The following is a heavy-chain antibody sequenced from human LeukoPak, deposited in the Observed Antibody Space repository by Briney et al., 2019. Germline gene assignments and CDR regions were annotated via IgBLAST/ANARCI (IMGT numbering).Heavy chain of an antibody. V-gene: IGHV1-2*02. J-gene: IGHJ4*02. CDR1: GYTFTTYH. Sequence: ASVKVSFKASGYTFTTYHMHWVRQAPGQGLEWMGWINPNSGGTNYAQKFQGRVTMARDTSINTAYMELSRLRSDDTALYYCTRAPSGTYSFDSWGQGALVTVSS. D-gene: IGHD1-26*01. CDR3: TRAPSGTYSFDS. CDR2: INPNSGGT.